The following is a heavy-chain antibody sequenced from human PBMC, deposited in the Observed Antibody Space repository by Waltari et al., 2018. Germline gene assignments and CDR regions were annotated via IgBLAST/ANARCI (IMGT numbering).Heavy chain of an antibody. V-gene: IGHV3-73*01. CDR3: ARHDPLDY. CDR1: GFIFSDSA. Sequence: EEQMVESGGDLVKPGGSLRLSCAASGFIFSDSAIHWVRQAPGKGLEWVGRIRTKTNNYATAYGAAVKGRFTISRDDSRNVAYLQMNSLKTEDTALYYFARHDPLDYWGQGTLVTVSS. CDR2: IRTKTNNYAT. J-gene: IGHJ4*02.